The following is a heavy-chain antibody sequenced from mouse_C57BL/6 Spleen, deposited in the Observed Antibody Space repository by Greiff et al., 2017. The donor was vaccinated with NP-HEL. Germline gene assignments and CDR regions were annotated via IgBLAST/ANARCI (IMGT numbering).Heavy chain of an antibody. CDR2: IYPGDGDT. CDR3: AREAATGNYCDY. J-gene: IGHJ2*01. V-gene: IGHV1-82*01. CDR1: GYAFSSSW. D-gene: IGHD3-2*02. Sequence: VQLQQSGPELVKPGASVKISCKASGYAFSSSWMNWVKQRPGKGLEWIGRIYPGDGDTNYNGKFKGKATLTADKSSSTAYMQLSSLKSEDSAVYCWAREAATGNYCDYWGQGTTLTVSS.